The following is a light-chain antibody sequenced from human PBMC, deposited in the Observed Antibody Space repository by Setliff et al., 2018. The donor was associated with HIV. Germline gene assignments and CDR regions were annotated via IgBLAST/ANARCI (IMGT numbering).Light chain of an antibody. J-gene: IGLJ1*01. V-gene: IGLV2-14*03. CDR3: CSYTSSSTRL. CDR1: SNDIGGYSY. Sequence: QSVLAQPASVSGSPGQSITISCTGTSNDIGGYSYVSWYQQYPGKAPKMMIYDVSKRPSGVSNRFSASKAGNMASLTISGLQPEDEADYYCCSYTSSSTRLFGTGTK. CDR2: DVS.